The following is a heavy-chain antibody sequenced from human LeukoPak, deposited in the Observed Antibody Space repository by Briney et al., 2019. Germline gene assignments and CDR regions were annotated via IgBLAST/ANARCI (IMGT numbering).Heavy chain of an antibody. CDR1: GGSFSGYY. J-gene: IGHJ3*02. V-gene: IGHV4-34*01. D-gene: IGHD6-19*01. CDR3: ARADSYSSGLDAFDI. CDR2: INHSGST. Sequence: SETLSLTCAVYGGSFSGYYWSWIRQPPGKGLEWIGEINHSGSTNYNPSLKSRVTISIDTSKNQFSLKLSSVTAADTAVYYCARADSYSSGLDAFDIWGQGTMVTVSS.